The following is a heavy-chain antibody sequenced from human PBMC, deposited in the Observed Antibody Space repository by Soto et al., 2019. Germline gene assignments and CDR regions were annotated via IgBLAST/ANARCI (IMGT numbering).Heavy chain of an antibody. CDR1: GVSFSGYY. CDR3: ARARMTTVTTTPLYYFDY. D-gene: IGHD4-17*01. Sequence: SETLSLTCAVYGVSFSGYYWSWIRQPPGKGLEWIGEINHSGSTNYNPSLKSRVTISVDTSKNQFSLKLSSVTAADTAVYYCARARMTTVTTTPLYYFDYWGQGTLVTVSS. V-gene: IGHV4-34*01. CDR2: INHSGST. J-gene: IGHJ4*02.